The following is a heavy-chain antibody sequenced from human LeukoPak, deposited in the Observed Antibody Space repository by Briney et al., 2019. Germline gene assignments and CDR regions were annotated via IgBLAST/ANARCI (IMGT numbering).Heavy chain of an antibody. D-gene: IGHD4-17*01. CDR2: ISYDGSNK. CDR1: GFTFSSYG. CDR3: ARADYGDYLFDY. J-gene: IGHJ4*02. V-gene: IGHV3-30*03. Sequence: GGSLRLSCAASGFTFSSYGMHWVRQAPGKGLEWVAVISYDGSNKYYADSVKGRFTISRDSSKNTLFLQMNSLRAEDTAVYFCARADYGDYLFDYWGQGTLVTVSS.